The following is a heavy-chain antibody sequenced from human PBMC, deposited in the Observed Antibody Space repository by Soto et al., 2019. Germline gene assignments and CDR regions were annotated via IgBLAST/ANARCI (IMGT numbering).Heavy chain of an antibody. CDR1: GYSFTSYW. D-gene: IGHD5-18*01. J-gene: IGHJ6*02. V-gene: IGHV5-10-1*01. CDR2: IDPSDSYT. CDR3: ARHFNVDTAMVTDGMDV. Sequence: PGESLKISCKGSGYSFTSYWISWLRQMPGKGLEWMGRIDPSDSYTNYSPSFQGHVTISADKSISTAYLQWSSLKASDTAMYYCARHFNVDTAMVTDGMDVWGQGTTVTVSS.